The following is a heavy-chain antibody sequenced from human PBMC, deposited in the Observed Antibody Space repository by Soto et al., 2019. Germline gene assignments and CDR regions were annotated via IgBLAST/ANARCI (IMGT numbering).Heavy chain of an antibody. J-gene: IGHJ4*02. CDR3: ASNTYYDWDYFDF. D-gene: IGHD3-16*01. Sequence: EVQLVESGGGLVQPGGSLRLSCAASGFTFSSYWMSWVRQAPGKGLEWVANIKQDGSEKYYVDSVKGRFTISRDNAKNSLYMQMNSLRAENTAVYYCASNTYYDWDYFDFWGQGTLVTVSS. CDR2: IKQDGSEK. CDR1: GFTFSSYW. V-gene: IGHV3-7*01.